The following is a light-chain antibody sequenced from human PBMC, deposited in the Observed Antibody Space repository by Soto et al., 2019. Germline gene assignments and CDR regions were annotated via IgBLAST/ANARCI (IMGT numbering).Light chain of an antibody. CDR1: SREVGFYDY. Sequence: QSVLTQPASVSGSPGQSMTISCTGTSREVGFYDYVSWYQQHPGKAPQLMIYAVSNRPSGVSNRFSASKSGNTASLFISGLLAEHEADYYCSSYTSDSSSVFGSGTTVTVL. V-gene: IGLV2-14*01. CDR3: SSYTSDSSSV. J-gene: IGLJ1*01. CDR2: AVS.